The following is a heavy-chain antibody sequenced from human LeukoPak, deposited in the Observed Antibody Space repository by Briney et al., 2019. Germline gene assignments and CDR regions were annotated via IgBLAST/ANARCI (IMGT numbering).Heavy chain of an antibody. Sequence: SETLSLTRTVSGGSISSGSYFWGWIRQPPGKGLEWIGSIYYSGSTYYNPSLKSRVTISVDTSNNQFSLKLSSVTAADTAVYYCARHPPLTSYDSSGPDNWGQGTMVTVSS. D-gene: IGHD3-22*01. CDR3: ARHPPLTSYDSSGPDN. V-gene: IGHV4-39*01. J-gene: IGHJ3*02. CDR2: IYYSGST. CDR1: GGSISSGSYF.